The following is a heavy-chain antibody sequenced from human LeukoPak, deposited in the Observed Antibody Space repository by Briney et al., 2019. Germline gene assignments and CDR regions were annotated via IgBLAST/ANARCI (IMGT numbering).Heavy chain of an antibody. CDR3: ARVSTNSRVAGYDPQWYFDL. D-gene: IGHD5-12*01. V-gene: IGHV1-18*04. CDR1: GYTFNNYG. CDR2: ISAYDGNT. Sequence: ASMKVSCKASGYTFNNYGFSWVRQAPGQGLEWMGWISAYDGNTNYLQKFQGRVTMTTDTSTNTVYMELRSLRSDDTAVYYCARVSTNSRVAGYDPQWYFDLWGPGTPVTVSP. J-gene: IGHJ2*01.